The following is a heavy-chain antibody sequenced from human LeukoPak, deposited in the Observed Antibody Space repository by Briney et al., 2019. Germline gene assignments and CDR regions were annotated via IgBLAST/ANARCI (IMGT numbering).Heavy chain of an antibody. CDR1: GFTFSSFW. Sequence: GGSLRLSCAASGFTFSSFWMHWVRQAPGKGLVWVSGINTDGSTTTYADSVKGRFTISRDNAKNTLYLQMNSLRAEDTAVYYCARLTVTGTNYWGQGTLVTVSS. D-gene: IGHD6-19*01. CDR3: ARLTVTGTNY. V-gene: IGHV3-74*03. J-gene: IGHJ4*02. CDR2: INTDGSTT.